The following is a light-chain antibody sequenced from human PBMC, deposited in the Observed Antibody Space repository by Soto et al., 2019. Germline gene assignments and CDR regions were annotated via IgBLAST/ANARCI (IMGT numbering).Light chain of an antibody. J-gene: IGKJ3*01. CDR1: QSVSSN. V-gene: IGKV3-15*01. CDR2: ATS. CDR3: QQYNQWPIFT. Sequence: EIVMTQSPVTLSVSPGERATLSCRASQSVSSNVAWYQQRPGQAPRLLIYATSTRGNRIPARFSGSGSGTEFTLTISSLQSEDFAVYYCQQYNQWPIFTFGPGTKVDI.